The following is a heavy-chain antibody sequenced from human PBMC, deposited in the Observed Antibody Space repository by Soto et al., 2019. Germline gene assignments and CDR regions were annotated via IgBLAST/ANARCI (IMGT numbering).Heavy chain of an antibody. D-gene: IGHD5-18*01. V-gene: IGHV6-1*01. CDR2: TYYRSKWYN. CDR1: GDSVSSNSAA. Sequence: PSQTLSLTCAISGDSVSSNSAAWNWIRQSPSRGLEWLGRTYYRSKWYNDYAVSVKSRITINPDTSKNQFSLKLSSVTAADTAVYYCARAPYSGYSYGCDSCGQGTLVPVYS. CDR3: ARAPYSGYSYGCDS. J-gene: IGHJ4*02.